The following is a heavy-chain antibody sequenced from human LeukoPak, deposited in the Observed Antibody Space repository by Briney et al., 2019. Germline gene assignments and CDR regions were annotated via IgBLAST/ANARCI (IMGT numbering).Heavy chain of an antibody. CDR2: ISAYNGNT. CDR1: GYTFTSYN. J-gene: IGHJ6*02. CDR3: AREESWDSSGWLGYYYYGMDV. V-gene: IGHV1-18*01. D-gene: IGHD6-19*01. Sequence: ASVKVSCKASGYTFTSYNIAWVRQAPGQGLEYMGWISAYNGNTNYAQKLQGRVTMTTDTSTSTAYMELRSLRSDDTAVYYCAREESWDSSGWLGYYYYGMDVWGQGTTVTVSS.